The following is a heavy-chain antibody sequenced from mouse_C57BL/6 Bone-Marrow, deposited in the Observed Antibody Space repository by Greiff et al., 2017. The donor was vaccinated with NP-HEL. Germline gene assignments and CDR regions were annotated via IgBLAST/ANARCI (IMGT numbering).Heavy chain of an antibody. CDR3: AITKAPSGS. Sequence: VKLMESGPELVKPGASVKISCKASGYAFSSSWMNWVKQRPGKGLEWIGRIYPGDGDTNYNGKFKGKATLTADKSSSTAYMQLSSLTSEDSAVYFCAITKAPSGSWGQGTTLTVSS. J-gene: IGHJ2*01. V-gene: IGHV1-82*01. D-gene: IGHD3-1*01. CDR1: GYAFSSSW. CDR2: IYPGDGDT.